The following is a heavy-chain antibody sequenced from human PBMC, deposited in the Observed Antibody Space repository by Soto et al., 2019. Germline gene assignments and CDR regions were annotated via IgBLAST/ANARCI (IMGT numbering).Heavy chain of an antibody. CDR1: GGSTRSSSYY. V-gene: IGHV4-39*01. D-gene: IGHD3-3*01. J-gene: IGHJ4*02. CDR3: TRHGRPDITIFGVAASNFVT. Sequence: SETLSLTCTVSGGSTRSSSYYWGWVRQTPGKGLEWIGSMSYTTTSYYAPSLRSRAVISVDTAKNQFSLRLSSVTAADTAVYYCTRHGRPDITIFGVAASNFVTWGQGTLVTVSS. CDR2: MSYTTTS.